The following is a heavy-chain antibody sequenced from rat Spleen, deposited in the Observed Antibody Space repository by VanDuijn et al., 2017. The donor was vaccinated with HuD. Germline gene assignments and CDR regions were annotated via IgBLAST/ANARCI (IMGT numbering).Heavy chain of an antibody. V-gene: IGHV5-29*01. D-gene: IGHD1-12*02. CDR1: GFTFSDYY. CDR3: ARHRLYFYDGSYYHSRVMDA. Sequence: EVQLVESDGGLVQPGRSLKLSCAASGFTFSDYYMAWVRPAPTKGLEWVASISYDGLVPYYRDSVKGRCTISRDNSESTLYLQMDSLRSEDTATYYCARHRLYFYDGSYYHSRVMDAWGQGASVTVSS. CDR2: ISYDGLVP. J-gene: IGHJ4*01.